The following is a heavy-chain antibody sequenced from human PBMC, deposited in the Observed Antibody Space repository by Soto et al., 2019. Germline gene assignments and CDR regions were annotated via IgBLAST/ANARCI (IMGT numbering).Heavy chain of an antibody. CDR2: IDTSGTKI. CDR3: ASHYDMWSGYLSPVDY. V-gene: IGHV3-11*01. D-gene: IGHD3-3*01. Sequence: QVQLVESGGDLVKPGGSLRLSCAASGYTFSDYYMSRIRQAPGKGLEWISYIDTSGTKIYYADSVKGRFTITRDNAKNSLYLEMNSLRDEDTAVYYCASHYDMWSGYLSPVDYWGQGTLVTVSS. J-gene: IGHJ4*02. CDR1: GYTFSDYY.